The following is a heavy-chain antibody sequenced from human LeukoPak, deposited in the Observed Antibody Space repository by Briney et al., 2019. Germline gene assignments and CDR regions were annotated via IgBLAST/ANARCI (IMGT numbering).Heavy chain of an antibody. Sequence: GGSLRLSCAASGFTFSSYEMNWVRQAPGKGLEWVSYVSNRGTTIYYADFVEGRFTISRDNAKNSLYLQMNSLRAENTAIYYCARSMVRGVRDAFDIWGQGTMVTVSS. V-gene: IGHV3-48*03. CDR3: ARSMVRGVRDAFDI. CDR1: GFTFSSYE. CDR2: VSNRGTTI. J-gene: IGHJ3*02. D-gene: IGHD3-10*01.